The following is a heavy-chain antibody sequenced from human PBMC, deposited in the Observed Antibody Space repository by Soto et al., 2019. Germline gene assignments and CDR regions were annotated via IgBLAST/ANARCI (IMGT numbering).Heavy chain of an antibody. CDR1: GFTFGNHW. Sequence: EVQLVESGGGLVQPGGSLRLSCAASGFTFGNHWMDWVRQAPGKGLEWVANINQDGSEKHYVDSVKGRFTISRDNAKNSVYLQMNSLTAEDSALYYCARALDYWGQGALVTVSS. V-gene: IGHV3-7*01. CDR3: ARALDY. J-gene: IGHJ4*02. CDR2: INQDGSEK.